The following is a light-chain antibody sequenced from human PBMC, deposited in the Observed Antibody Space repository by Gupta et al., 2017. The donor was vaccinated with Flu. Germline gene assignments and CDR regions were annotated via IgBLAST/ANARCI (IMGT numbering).Light chain of an antibody. CDR2: EVS. CDR1: SNDVGGYNF. Sequence: QSALTQPASVSGSPGQSITISCTGTSNDVGGYNFVSWYQQHPGKAPKLMIYEVSDRPSGVSNRFSGSKSGNTASPTISGLQADDEADYYCSSKRSSSALAIFGGGTRLTVL. J-gene: IGLJ2*01. V-gene: IGLV2-14*01. CDR3: SSKRSSSALAI.